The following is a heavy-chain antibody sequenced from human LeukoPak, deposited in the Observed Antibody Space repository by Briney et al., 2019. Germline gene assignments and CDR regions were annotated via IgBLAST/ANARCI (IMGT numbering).Heavy chain of an antibody. CDR2: IYYSGST. Sequence: SETLSLTCTVSGGSISSYYWSWIRQPPGKGLEWIGYIYYSGSTNYNPSLKSRVTISVDTSKNQFSLKLSSVTAADTAVYYCARDLEGYCSGGSCYSCAFDIWGQGTMVTVSS. V-gene: IGHV4-59*01. CDR3: ARDLEGYCSGGSCYSCAFDI. D-gene: IGHD2-15*01. CDR1: GGSISSYY. J-gene: IGHJ3*02.